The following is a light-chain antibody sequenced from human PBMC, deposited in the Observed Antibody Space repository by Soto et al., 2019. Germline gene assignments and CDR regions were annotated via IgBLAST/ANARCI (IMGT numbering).Light chain of an antibody. V-gene: IGKV3-11*01. CDR2: DAS. Sequence: EIVMTQSPATLSLSLGERATLSCRASQSVSSYLAWYQQKPGQAPRLLIYDASNRATGIPARFSGSGSGTNFTLTISSLEPEDFAFYYCQQRSNSPYTFGQGTKLEIK. J-gene: IGKJ2*01. CDR1: QSVSSY. CDR3: QQRSNSPYT.